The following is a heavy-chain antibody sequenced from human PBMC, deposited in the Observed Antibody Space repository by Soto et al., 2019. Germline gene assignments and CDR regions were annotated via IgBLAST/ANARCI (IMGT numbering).Heavy chain of an antibody. CDR3: VSAAKWELLFDY. Sequence: QVQLQESGPGLVKTSETLSLTCSVSGGSISNIKYYWAWIRQPPGQGLEWIANIYYPDVMYYNPSLKSRVTISMDTSKNQVSQKLFSVTDADTAVYYCVSAAKWELLFDYWGQGTLVTVSS. V-gene: IGHV4-39*01. CDR2: IYYPDVM. CDR1: GGSISNIKYY. D-gene: IGHD1-26*01. J-gene: IGHJ4*02.